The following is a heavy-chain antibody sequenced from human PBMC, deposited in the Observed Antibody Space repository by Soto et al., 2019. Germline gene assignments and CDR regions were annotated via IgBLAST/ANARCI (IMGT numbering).Heavy chain of an antibody. V-gene: IGHV3-11*01. CDR2: ISSSGSTK. J-gene: IGHJ6*02. Sequence: PGGSLRLSCAASRFAFSDYSMSWVRQAPGKGLEWLSYISSSGSTKFYAESLKGRFTISRDNAKNSLYLQMNSLRVEDTAVYYCARGVVSSSGGWSPTLYYYYGMDVWGLGTTVTVS. D-gene: IGHD6-19*01. CDR3: ARGVVSSSGGWSPTLYYYYGMDV. CDR1: RFAFSDYS.